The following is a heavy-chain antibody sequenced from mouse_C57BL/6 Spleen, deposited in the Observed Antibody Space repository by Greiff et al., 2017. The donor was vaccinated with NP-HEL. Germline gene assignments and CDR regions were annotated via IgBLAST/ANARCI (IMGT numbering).Heavy chain of an antibody. CDR3: ARSTTVVATDY. J-gene: IGHJ2*01. CDR2: IDPSDSYT. Sequence: VQLQQPGAGLVKPGASVKLSCKASGYTFTSYWMQWVKQRPGQGLEWIGEIDPSDSYTNYNQKFKGKATLTVDTSSSTAYMQLSSLTSEDSAVYYCARSTTVVATDYWGQGTTLTVSS. D-gene: IGHD1-1*01. V-gene: IGHV1-50*01. CDR1: GYTFTSYW.